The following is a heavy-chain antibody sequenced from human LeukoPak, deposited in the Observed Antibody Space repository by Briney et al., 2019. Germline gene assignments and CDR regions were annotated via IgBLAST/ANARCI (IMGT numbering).Heavy chain of an antibody. Sequence: PSQTLSLACAVSGGSISSGGYSWSWIRQPPGKGLEWIGYIYHSGSTYYNPSLKSRVTISVDRSKNQFSLKLNSLTAADTVVYYCARFLGAEGWFDPWGQGTLVTVSS. V-gene: IGHV4-30-2*01. J-gene: IGHJ5*02. CDR1: GGSISSGGYS. CDR3: ARFLGAEGWFDP. CDR2: IYHSGST.